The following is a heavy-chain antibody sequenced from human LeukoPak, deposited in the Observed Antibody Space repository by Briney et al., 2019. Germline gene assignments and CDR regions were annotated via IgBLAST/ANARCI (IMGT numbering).Heavy chain of an antibody. D-gene: IGHD3-10*01. CDR3: ARVLYYYASVSYNYYMDV. V-gene: IGHV3-53*01. Sequence: PGGSLRLSCAASGFTVSSNYMSWVRQAPGKGLEWVSFIYSDGSTYYADSVKGRFTISRDNSKNTLYLQMNSLRAEDAAIYYCARVLYYYASVSYNYYMDVWGKGTTVTISS. CDR2: IYSDGST. CDR1: GFTVSSNY. J-gene: IGHJ6*03.